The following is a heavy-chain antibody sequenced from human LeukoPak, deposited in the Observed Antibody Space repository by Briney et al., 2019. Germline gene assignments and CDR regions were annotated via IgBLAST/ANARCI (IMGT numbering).Heavy chain of an antibody. Sequence: ASVKVSRKASGYTFTNYGISWVRQAPGQGLEWMEWINGYNGNTNYSQTFQGRVTMTTDTSTNTAYMELRSLRSDDTAIYYCTRVPELPDYWGQGTLVTVSS. J-gene: IGHJ4*02. CDR1: GYTFTNYG. D-gene: IGHD2-15*01. CDR2: INGYNGNT. CDR3: TRVPELPDY. V-gene: IGHV1-18*01.